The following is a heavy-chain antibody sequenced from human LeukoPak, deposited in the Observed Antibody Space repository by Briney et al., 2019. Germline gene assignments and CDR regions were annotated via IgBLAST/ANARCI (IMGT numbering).Heavy chain of an antibody. J-gene: IGHJ4*02. Sequence: GGSLRLSCAASGITVSSYAMSWVRQAPGKGLEWVAVIWYDGSNKYYADSVKGRFTISRDNSKNTLYLQMNSLRDEDTAVYYCARDPSSGWLFFDYWGQGTLVTVSS. D-gene: IGHD6-19*01. CDR1: GITVSSYA. CDR3: ARDPSSGWLFFDY. CDR2: IWYDGSNK. V-gene: IGHV3-33*08.